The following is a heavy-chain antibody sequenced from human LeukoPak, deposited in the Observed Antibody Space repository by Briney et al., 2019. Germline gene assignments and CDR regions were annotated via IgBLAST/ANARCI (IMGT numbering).Heavy chain of an antibody. CDR2: VHYSGNT. Sequence: SETLSLTCTVSGGSISISSSYWGWIRQPPGKGLEWVGSVHYSGNTYYNPSLKSRVTISIDTSKNQFYLRLSSLTAADTAVYYCARRDDSSGYHKIFDYWGPGTLVTVSS. V-gene: IGHV4-39*01. CDR1: GGSISISSSY. CDR3: ARRDDSSGYHKIFDY. J-gene: IGHJ4*02. D-gene: IGHD3-22*01.